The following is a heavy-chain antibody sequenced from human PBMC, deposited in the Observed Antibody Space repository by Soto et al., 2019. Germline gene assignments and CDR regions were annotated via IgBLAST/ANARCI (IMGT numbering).Heavy chain of an antibody. Sequence: QVQLVESGGGVVQPGRSLRLSCAASGFTFRNHAMHWVRQAPGKGLEWVGLIWYDGTSKYYADSVKGRFTISRDNSKNTLYLEMNSLRVEDTAIYYCARDSARIVVVPRVDGDNWLDPWGQGTLVTVSS. CDR1: GFTFRNHA. CDR2: IWYDGTSK. CDR3: ARDSARIVVVPRVDGDNWLDP. V-gene: IGHV3-33*08. J-gene: IGHJ5*02. D-gene: IGHD2-2*01.